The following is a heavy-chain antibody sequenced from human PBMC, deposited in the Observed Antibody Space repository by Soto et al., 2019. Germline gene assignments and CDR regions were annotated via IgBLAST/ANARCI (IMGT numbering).Heavy chain of an antibody. D-gene: IGHD7-27*01. CDR2: IYHSGST. CDR3: ARDSGELGMGGMDV. Sequence: SETLSLTCAVSGGSISSSNWWSWVRQPPGKGLEWIGEIYHSGSTNYNPPLKSRVTISVDKSKNQFSLKLSSVTAADTAVYYCARDSGELGMGGMDVWGQGTKVTVSS. J-gene: IGHJ6*02. V-gene: IGHV4-4*02. CDR1: GGSISSSNW.